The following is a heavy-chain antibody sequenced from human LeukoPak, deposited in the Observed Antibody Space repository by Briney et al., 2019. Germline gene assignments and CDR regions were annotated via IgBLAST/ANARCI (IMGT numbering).Heavy chain of an antibody. CDR3: ARQSGYDDL. CDR1: GGSISSSYYY. D-gene: IGHD3-16*01. Sequence: PSETLSLTCTVSGGSISSSYYYWGWIRQPPGKGLEWIGSIYYSGSTYYNPSLKSRVTISVDTSKNQFSLKLRSVTAADTAVYYCARQSGYDDLWGQGTLVTVSS. J-gene: IGHJ4*02. CDR2: IYYSGST. V-gene: IGHV4-39*01.